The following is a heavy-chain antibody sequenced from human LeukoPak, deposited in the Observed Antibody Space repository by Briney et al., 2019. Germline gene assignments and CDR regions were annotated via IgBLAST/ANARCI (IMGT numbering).Heavy chain of an antibody. CDR1: GGSISSGGYY. J-gene: IGHJ4*02. CDR2: VYYSGSA. CDR3: ARASLVRGVITTTHFDY. Sequence: SETLSLTCTVSGGSISSGGYYWSWIRQQPGEGLEWIVYVYYSGSAYYNPSLKSRVTISVDTSKNQFSLKLSSVTAADTAIYYCARASLVRGVITTTHFDYWGQGTLVTVSS. V-gene: IGHV4-31*03. D-gene: IGHD3-10*01.